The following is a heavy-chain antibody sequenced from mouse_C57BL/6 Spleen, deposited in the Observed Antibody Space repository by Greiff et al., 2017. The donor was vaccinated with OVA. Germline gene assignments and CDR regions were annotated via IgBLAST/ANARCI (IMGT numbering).Heavy chain of an antibody. Sequence: QVQLQQPGAELVKPGASVKLSCKASGYTFTSYWMQWVKQRPGQGLEWIGEIDPSDSYTNYNQKFKGKATLTVDTSSSTAYMQLSSLTSEDSAVDYCARSIYYGNYVVDYWGQGTTLTVSS. CDR1: GYTFTSYW. CDR3: ARSIYYGNYVVDY. D-gene: IGHD2-1*01. J-gene: IGHJ2*01. V-gene: IGHV1-50*01. CDR2: IDPSDSYT.